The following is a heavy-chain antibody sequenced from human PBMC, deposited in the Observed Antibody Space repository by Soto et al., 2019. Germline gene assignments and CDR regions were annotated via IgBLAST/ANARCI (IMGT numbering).Heavy chain of an antibody. CDR3: AKGGGKSGADILTGYYTQTYYGMDV. Sequence: GGSLRLSCAASGFTFSSYAMSWVRQAPGKGLEWVSAISGSGGSTYYADSVKGRFTISRDNSKNTLYLQMNSLRAEDTAVYYCAKGGGKSGADILTGYYTQTYYGMDVWGQGTTVTVSS. V-gene: IGHV3-23*01. D-gene: IGHD3-9*01. CDR2: ISGSGGST. J-gene: IGHJ6*02. CDR1: GFTFSSYA.